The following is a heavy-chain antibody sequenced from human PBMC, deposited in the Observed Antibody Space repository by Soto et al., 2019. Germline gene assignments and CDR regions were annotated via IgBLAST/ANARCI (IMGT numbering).Heavy chain of an antibody. Sequence: QAHLVQPVAEVRKPGASVKVSCQALEHTSTIYYIHWVRQARGQGLEWMGWINADSGATTYAEDFRVRVTVTRDTANSTLHMELSRLRLYDAAMYVCATRDYAIVTGYLHIWGPGTLITVSS. CDR1: EHTSTIYY. D-gene: IGHD3-9*01. J-gene: IGHJ1*01. CDR3: ATRDYAIVTGYLHI. CDR2: INADSGAT. V-gene: IGHV1-2*02.